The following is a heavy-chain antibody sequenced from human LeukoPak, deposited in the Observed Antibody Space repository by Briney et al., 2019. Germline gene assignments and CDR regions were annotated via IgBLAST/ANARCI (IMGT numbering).Heavy chain of an antibody. CDR2: ISASGDSL. CDR1: GFTFSSYS. V-gene: IGHV3-23*01. Sequence: GGSLRLSCAASGFTFSSYSMNWVRQTPGKGLEWVSVISASGDSLYYADSVKGRFTISRDNSKNTVYLQMNSLRAEDTAVYYCAKEGGWYVYFDYWGQGTLVTVSS. D-gene: IGHD6-19*01. CDR3: AKEGGWYVYFDY. J-gene: IGHJ4*02.